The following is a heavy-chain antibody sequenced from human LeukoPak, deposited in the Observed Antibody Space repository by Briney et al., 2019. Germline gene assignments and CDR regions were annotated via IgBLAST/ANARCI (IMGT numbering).Heavy chain of an antibody. J-gene: IGHJ4*02. V-gene: IGHV3-7*01. CDR1: GFIFSNYW. Sequence: GGSLRLSCAASGFIFSNYWMTWVRQAPGKGLEWVANIKQDGSKTSYVDSVKGRFTISRDNAKNSLHLQMNSLRAEDTAVYYCARDDVGYFDYWGQGTLVTVSS. CDR2: IKQDGSKT. D-gene: IGHD1-26*01. CDR3: ARDDVGYFDY.